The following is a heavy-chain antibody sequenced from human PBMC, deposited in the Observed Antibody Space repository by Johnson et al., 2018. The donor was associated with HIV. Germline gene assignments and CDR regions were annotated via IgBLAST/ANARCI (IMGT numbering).Heavy chain of an antibody. V-gene: IGHV3-74*01. J-gene: IGHJ3*02. CDR2: INSDGSST. Sequence: LQLVESGGGLIQPGGSLRLSCAASGFTVSSNYMSWVRLAPGKGLEWVSRINSDGSSTSYADSVKGRFTISSDNAKNTLYLQMNSLRVEDTAVYYCARDLPLIHTVTSHRGAFDIWGQGTMVTVSS. CDR3: ARDLPLIHTVTSHRGAFDI. CDR1: GFTVSSNY. D-gene: IGHD4-11*01.